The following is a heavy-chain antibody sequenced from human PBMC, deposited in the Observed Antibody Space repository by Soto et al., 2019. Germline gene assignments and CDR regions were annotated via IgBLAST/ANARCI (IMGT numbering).Heavy chain of an antibody. Sequence: QLQLQESGPGLVKPSETLSLTCTVSGGSISSSSYYWGWIRQPPGKGLEWIGSIYYSGSTYYNPSLKSRVTISVDTSKNQFSLKLSSVTAADTAVYYCARNSRYCSGGSCYYVDYWGLGTLVTVSS. CDR2: IYYSGST. D-gene: IGHD2-15*01. CDR3: ARNSRYCSGGSCYYVDY. CDR1: GGSISSSSYY. V-gene: IGHV4-39*01. J-gene: IGHJ4*02.